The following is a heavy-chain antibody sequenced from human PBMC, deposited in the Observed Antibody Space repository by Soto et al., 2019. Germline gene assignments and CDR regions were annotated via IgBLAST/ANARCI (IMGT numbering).Heavy chain of an antibody. V-gene: IGHV1-2*02. Sequence: QVQLVQSGAEVKKPGASVKVSCKASGYTFTGYYMHLVRQAPGQGLEWMGWINPNSGGTNYAQKFQGRVTMTRDTSISTAYMELSGLRSDDTAVYYCARGYYAPVEWYYGMDVGGQGTTVTVSS. J-gene: IGHJ6*02. D-gene: IGHD2-2*01. CDR1: GYTFTGYY. CDR3: ARGYYAPVEWYYGMDV. CDR2: INPNSGGT.